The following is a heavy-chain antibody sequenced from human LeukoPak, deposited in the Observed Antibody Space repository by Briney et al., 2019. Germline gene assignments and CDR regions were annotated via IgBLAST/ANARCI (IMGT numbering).Heavy chain of an antibody. V-gene: IGHV3-21*01. Sequence: GGSLRLSCAASGFTFSSYSMNWVRQAPGKGLEWVSSISSSSSYIYYADSVKGRFTISRDNAKNSLNLQMNSLRAEDTAVYYCARVYCTNGVCYRDYYYYMDVWGKGTTVTVSS. CDR3: ARVYCTNGVCYRDYYYYMDV. J-gene: IGHJ6*03. CDR2: ISSSSSYI. D-gene: IGHD2-8*01. CDR1: GFTFSSYS.